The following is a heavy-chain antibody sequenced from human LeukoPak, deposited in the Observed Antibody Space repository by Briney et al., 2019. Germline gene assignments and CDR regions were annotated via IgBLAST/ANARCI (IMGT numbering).Heavy chain of an antibody. Sequence: GGSLRLSCEASGFTFTTYSMTWVRQAPGKGLEWVSIISSGSSAIFSADALKGRFTISRDDAKNLLYLDMNSLRAEDTAVHYCARGHTAVTRHFDFWGQGTLVTVSS. CDR3: ARGHTAVTRHFDF. V-gene: IGHV3-21*01. CDR2: ISSGSSAI. CDR1: GFTFTTYS. J-gene: IGHJ4*02. D-gene: IGHD4-17*01.